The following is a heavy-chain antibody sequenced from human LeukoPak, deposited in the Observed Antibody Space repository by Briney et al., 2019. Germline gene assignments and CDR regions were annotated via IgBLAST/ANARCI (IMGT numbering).Heavy chain of an antibody. J-gene: IGHJ4*02. D-gene: IGHD6-6*01. CDR3: ARTRGIYSSSSGSFDY. CDR1: GYTFTSYG. Sequence: GASVKVSCKASGYTFTSYGISWVRQAPGQGLEWMGWISGYNGNTNYAQKLQGRVTMTTDTSTSTAYMELRSLRSDDTAVYYCARTRGIYSSSSGSFDYWGRGTLVTVSS. V-gene: IGHV1-18*01. CDR2: ISGYNGNT.